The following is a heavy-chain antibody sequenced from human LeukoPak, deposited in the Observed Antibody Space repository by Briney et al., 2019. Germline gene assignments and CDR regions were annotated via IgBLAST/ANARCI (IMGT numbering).Heavy chain of an antibody. CDR1: GFTYSSYE. Sequence: GGSLRLSCAASGFTYSSYEMNWVRQAPGKGLEWVSYISSSSSTIYYADSVKGRFTISRDNAKNSLYLQMNSLRAEDTAVYYCARSITIFGVVPPGYFDYWGQGTLVTVSS. V-gene: IGHV3-48*01. J-gene: IGHJ4*02. CDR2: ISSSSSTI. D-gene: IGHD3-3*01. CDR3: ARSITIFGVVPPGYFDY.